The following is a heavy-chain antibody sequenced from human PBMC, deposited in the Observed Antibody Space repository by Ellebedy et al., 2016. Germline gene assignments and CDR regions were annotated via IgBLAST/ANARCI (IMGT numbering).Heavy chain of an antibody. D-gene: IGHD6-19*01. CDR3: ARDEVAGHDAFDI. V-gene: IGHV4-59*01. Sequence: GSLRLSCTVSGGSISSYYWSWIRQPPGKGLEWIGYIYYSGSTNYNPSLKSRVTISVDTSKNQFSLKLSSVTAADTAVYYCARDEVAGHDAFDIWGQGTMVTVSS. J-gene: IGHJ3*02. CDR2: IYYSGST. CDR1: GGSISSYY.